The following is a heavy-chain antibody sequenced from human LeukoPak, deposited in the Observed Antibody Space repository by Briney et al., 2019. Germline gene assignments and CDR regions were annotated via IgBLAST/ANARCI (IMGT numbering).Heavy chain of an antibody. CDR3: ARDPGVYSDYTPGY. CDR1: GYTFTSYG. CDR2: ISAYNGNT. J-gene: IGHJ4*02. V-gene: IGHV1-18*01. Sequence: ASVKVSCKASGYTFTSYGISWVRQAPGQGLEWMGWISAYNGNTNYAQKLQGRVTMTTDTSTSTAYMELRSLRSDDTAVYYCARDPGVYSDYTPGYWGQGTLVTVSS. D-gene: IGHD4-11*01.